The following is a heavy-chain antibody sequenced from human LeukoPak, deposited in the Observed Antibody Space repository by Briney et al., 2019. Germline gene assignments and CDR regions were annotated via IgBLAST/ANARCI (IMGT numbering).Heavy chain of an antibody. CDR1: GFTFSSYA. CDR2: ISYDGSNK. Sequence: GGSLRLSCAASGFTFSSYAMHWVRQAPGKGLEWVAVISYDGSNKYYADSVKGRFTISRDNSKNTLYLQMNSLRAEDTAVYYCARDLRYYDILTGSILYYYYGMDVWGQGTTVTVSS. V-gene: IGHV3-30-3*01. J-gene: IGHJ6*02. D-gene: IGHD3-9*01. CDR3: ARDLRYYDILTGSILYYYYGMDV.